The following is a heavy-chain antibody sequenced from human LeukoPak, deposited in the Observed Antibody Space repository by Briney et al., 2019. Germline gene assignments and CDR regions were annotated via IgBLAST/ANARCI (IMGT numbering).Heavy chain of an antibody. V-gene: IGHV4-34*01. CDR2: INHSGST. Sequence: SETLSLTCAVYGGSFSGYYWSWIRQPPGKGLEWIGEINHSGSTNYNPSLKSRVTISVDTSKNQFSLKLSSVTAADTAVYYCARGRDGDGGAFVIWGQGTMVTVSS. D-gene: IGHD5-24*01. CDR3: ARGRDGDGGAFVI. CDR1: GGSFSGYY. J-gene: IGHJ3*02.